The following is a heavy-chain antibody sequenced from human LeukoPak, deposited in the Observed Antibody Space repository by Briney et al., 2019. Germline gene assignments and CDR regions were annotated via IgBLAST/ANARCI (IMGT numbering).Heavy chain of an antibody. Sequence: SETLSLTCAVYGGSFSGYYWSWFRQPPGKGLEWIGEINHSGSTNYNPSLKSRVNISVDTSKNQFSLKLSSVTAADTAVYYCAREGRITMVRGVLYYFDYWGQGTLVTVSS. V-gene: IGHV4-34*01. CDR1: GGSFSGYY. J-gene: IGHJ4*02. D-gene: IGHD3-10*01. CDR2: INHSGST. CDR3: AREGRITMVRGVLYYFDY.